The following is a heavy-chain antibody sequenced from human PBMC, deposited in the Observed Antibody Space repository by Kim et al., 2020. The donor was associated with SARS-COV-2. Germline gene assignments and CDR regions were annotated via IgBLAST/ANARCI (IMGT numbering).Heavy chain of an antibody. Sequence: SETLSLTCTVSGGSISSYYWSWIRQPPGKGLEWIGYIYYSGSTNYNPSLKSRVTISVDTSKNQFSLKLSSVTAADTAVYYCARDYGSGTIWFDPWGQGTLVTVSS. D-gene: IGHD3-10*01. V-gene: IGHV4-59*01. CDR1: GGSISSYY. CDR2: IYYSGST. CDR3: ARDYGSGTIWFDP. J-gene: IGHJ5*02.